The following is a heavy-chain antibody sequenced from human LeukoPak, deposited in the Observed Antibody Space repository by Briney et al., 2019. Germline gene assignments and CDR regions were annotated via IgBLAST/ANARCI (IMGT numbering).Heavy chain of an antibody. CDR1: GFTFSDYA. CDR3: ARHDSFIPY. Sequence: GGSLRLSCAASGFTFSDYAISWVRQAPGKGLEWVSGISDSGRATYYADSVKGRYTISRDNSKNTVSLQVNSLTAEDTAVYFCARHDSFIPYWGQGTPVTVSP. J-gene: IGHJ4*02. CDR2: ISDSGRAT. V-gene: IGHV3-23*01. D-gene: IGHD5-18*01.